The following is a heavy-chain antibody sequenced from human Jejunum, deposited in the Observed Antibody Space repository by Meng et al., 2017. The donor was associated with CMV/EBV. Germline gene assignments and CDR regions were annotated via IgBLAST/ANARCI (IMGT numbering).Heavy chain of an antibody. CDR2: IDNRGST. CDR1: GASISSGDCC. Sequence: LQEPGPGMVRPSPTLSPTCTASGASISSGDCCWSWIRQPPGKGLEYIGYIDNRGSTYYNPSLKSRVTMSMDTSKNQFSLKLTSVTAADTAVYYCARGYSSGWNYFHYWGQGTLVTVSS. D-gene: IGHD6-19*01. J-gene: IGHJ4*02. CDR3: ARGYSSGWNYFHY. V-gene: IGHV4-30-4*01.